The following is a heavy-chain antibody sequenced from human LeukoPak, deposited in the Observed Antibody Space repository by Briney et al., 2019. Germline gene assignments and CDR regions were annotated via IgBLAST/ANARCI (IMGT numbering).Heavy chain of an antibody. Sequence: GSSVKVSCKASGGTFISYAISWVRQAPGQGLEWMGGIIPIFGTANYAQKFQGRVTITADESTSTAYMELSSLRSEDTAVYYCAINPGYSSSWHYFDYWGQGTLVTVSS. CDR1: GGTFISYA. CDR2: IIPIFGTA. V-gene: IGHV1-69*01. J-gene: IGHJ4*02. CDR3: AINPGYSSSWHYFDY. D-gene: IGHD6-13*01.